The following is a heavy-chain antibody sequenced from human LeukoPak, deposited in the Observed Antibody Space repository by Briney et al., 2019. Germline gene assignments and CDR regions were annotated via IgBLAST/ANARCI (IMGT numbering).Heavy chain of an antibody. CDR2: ISSSSSYI. CDR3: ARESSGWYGYYYYGMDV. V-gene: IGHV3-21*01. Sequence: GGSLRLSCAASGFTFSSNSMNSVRQAPGKWLEWVSSISSSSSYIYYADSVKGRFTISRDNAKNSLYLQMNSLRAEDTAVYYCARESSGWYGYYYYGMDVWGQGTTVTVSS. CDR1: GFTFSSNS. J-gene: IGHJ6*02. D-gene: IGHD6-19*01.